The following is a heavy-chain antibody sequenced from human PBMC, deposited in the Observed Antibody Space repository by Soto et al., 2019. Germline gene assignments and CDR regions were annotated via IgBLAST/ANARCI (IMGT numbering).Heavy chain of an antibody. J-gene: IGHJ4*02. Sequence: SETLSLTCAVYGGSFSGYYWIWIRQPPGKGLEWIGEISHSGSANYNPSLKSRVTISVDTSKNWFSLKLNSVTAADTAVYYCARAGDSSGYSDYWGPGTLVTVSS. V-gene: IGHV4-34*01. D-gene: IGHD3-22*01. CDR2: ISHSGSA. CDR3: ARAGDSSGYSDY. CDR1: GGSFSGYY.